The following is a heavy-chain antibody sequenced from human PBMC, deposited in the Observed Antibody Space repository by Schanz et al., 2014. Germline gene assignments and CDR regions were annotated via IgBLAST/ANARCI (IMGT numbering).Heavy chain of an antibody. J-gene: IGHJ6*02. CDR1: GFSFSDYP. Sequence: EVQLVESGGGLVQPGGSLRLSCAGSGFSFSDYPMNWVRLAPGKGLEWLAYINAASSSIHYADSVKGRFTISRDNARNSVYLHMSSLRDEDTALYYCTRTPFYFFHGMDVWGQGTLVAVSS. CDR2: INAASSSI. CDR3: TRTPFYFFHGMDV. V-gene: IGHV3-48*02.